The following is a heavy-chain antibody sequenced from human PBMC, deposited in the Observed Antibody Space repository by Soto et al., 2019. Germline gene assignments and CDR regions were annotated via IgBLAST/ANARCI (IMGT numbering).Heavy chain of an antibody. V-gene: IGHV1-2*02. D-gene: IGHD3-22*01. Sequence: ASVKVSCKASGYTFTGYYIHWVRQARGQGPQWMGWINPKSGGTIYAPKFQGRVTMTSDTSSSTAYLELSGLTHDDTAVYYCAPPGGQDRGGYYYFDYWGKGTMGTVSS. CDR3: APPGGQDRGGYYYFDY. CDR1: GYTFTGYY. CDR2: INPKSGGT. J-gene: IGHJ4*02.